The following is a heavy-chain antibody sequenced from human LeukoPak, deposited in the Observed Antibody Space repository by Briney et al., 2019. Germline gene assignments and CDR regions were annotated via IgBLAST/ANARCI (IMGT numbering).Heavy chain of an antibody. Sequence: GGSLRLSCAASGFTVSNNYMSWVRQAPGKGLEWVSVIYPGGRTYYGDSVKGRFTISRDNSKNTLYLQMNSLRAEDTAVYYCARDRENDCGGIDHWGQGTLVTVSS. J-gene: IGHJ4*02. V-gene: IGHV3-53*01. D-gene: IGHD4-23*01. CDR3: ARDRENDCGGIDH. CDR1: GFTVSNNY. CDR2: IYPGGRT.